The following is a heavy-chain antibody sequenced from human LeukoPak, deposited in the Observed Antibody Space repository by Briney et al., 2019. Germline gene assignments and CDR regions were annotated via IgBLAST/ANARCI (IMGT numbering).Heavy chain of an antibody. CDR2: ISAYNGNT. V-gene: IGHV1-18*01. Sequence: ASVKVSCKASGYTFTSYGISWVRQAPGQGLEWMGWISAYNGNTNYAQKLQGRVTMTTDTSTSAAYMELRSLRSDDTAVYYCARGGVSSGWFMSRYFDYWGQGTLVTVSS. CDR1: GYTFTSYG. CDR3: ARGGVSSGWFMSRYFDY. D-gene: IGHD6-19*01. J-gene: IGHJ4*02.